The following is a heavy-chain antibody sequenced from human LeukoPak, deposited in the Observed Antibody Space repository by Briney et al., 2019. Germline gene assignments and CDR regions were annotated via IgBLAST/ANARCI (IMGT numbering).Heavy chain of an antibody. CDR1: GDTFTGFY. J-gene: IGHJ4*02. Sequence: ASVKVSCKASGDTFTGFYIHWVRQAPGQGLEWMGWINPNSGGTNYAQKFQGWVTMTRATSISTTYMELSRLRSDDTAVYYCARDGAWRGYSYGDLSDYWGQGTLVTVSS. D-gene: IGHD5-18*01. CDR2: INPNSGGT. CDR3: ARDGAWRGYSYGDLSDY. V-gene: IGHV1-2*04.